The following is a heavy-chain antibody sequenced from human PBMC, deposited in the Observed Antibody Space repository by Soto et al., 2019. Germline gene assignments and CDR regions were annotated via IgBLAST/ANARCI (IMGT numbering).Heavy chain of an antibody. D-gene: IGHD6-13*01. Sequence: LALTCAISGDSVSSNSAAWNWIRQSPSRGLEWLGRTYYRSKWYNDYAVSVKSRITINPDTSKNQFSLQLNSVTPEDTAVYYCARERAIAALLGGYYYGMDAWGQGTTVTVSS. CDR2: TYYRSKWYN. CDR3: ARERAIAALLGGYYYGMDA. V-gene: IGHV6-1*01. CDR1: GDSVSSNSAA. J-gene: IGHJ6*02.